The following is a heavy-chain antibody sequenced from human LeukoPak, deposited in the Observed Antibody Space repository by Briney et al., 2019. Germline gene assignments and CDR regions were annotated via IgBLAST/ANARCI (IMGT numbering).Heavy chain of an antibody. Sequence: RGSLRLSCAASGFTFSSYGMHWVRQAPGKGLEWVAFIRYDGSNKYYADSVKGRFTISRDNSKNTLYLQMNSLRADDTAVYYCARDRLHYGEYEKTLDYWGQGTLVTVSS. CDR2: IRYDGSNK. J-gene: IGHJ4*02. D-gene: IGHD4-17*01. CDR1: GFTFSSYG. V-gene: IGHV3-30*02. CDR3: ARDRLHYGEYEKTLDY.